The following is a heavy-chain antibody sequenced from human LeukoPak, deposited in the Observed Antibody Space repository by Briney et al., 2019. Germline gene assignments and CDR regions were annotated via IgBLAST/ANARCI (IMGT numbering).Heavy chain of an antibody. J-gene: IGHJ6*02. V-gene: IGHV1-2*04. CDR3: ARGSMTTESYYYYGMDV. Sequence: ASVKVSCKASGYTFTGYYMHWVRQAPGQGLEWMGWINPNSGGTNYAQKFQGWVTMTRDTSISTAYMELSRLRSDDTAVYYCARGSMTTESYYYYGMDVWGQGTTVTVSS. D-gene: IGHD4-17*01. CDR2: INPNSGGT. CDR1: GYTFTGYY.